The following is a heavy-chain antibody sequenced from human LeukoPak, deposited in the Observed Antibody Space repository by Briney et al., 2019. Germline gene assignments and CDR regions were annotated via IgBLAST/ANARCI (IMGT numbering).Heavy chain of an antibody. D-gene: IGHD3-10*01. J-gene: IGHJ6*03. Sequence: GGSLRLSCAASGFTFSSYAMHWVRQAPGKGLEWVAVISYDGSNKYYADSVKGRFTISRDNSKNTLYLQMNSLRAEDTAVYYCAREERGSYYSYYYYYMDVWGKGTTVTVSS. V-gene: IGHV3-30*04. CDR2: ISYDGSNK. CDR3: AREERGSYYSYYYYYMDV. CDR1: GFTFSSYA.